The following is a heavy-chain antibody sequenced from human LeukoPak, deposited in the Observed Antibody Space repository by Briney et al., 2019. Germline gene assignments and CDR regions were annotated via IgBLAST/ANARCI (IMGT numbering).Heavy chain of an antibody. CDR2: ISTYDDNI. CDR3: ARETYSNILTGTDY. CDR1: GYTFATYG. V-gene: IGHV1-18*01. D-gene: IGHD3-9*01. Sequence: ASVKVSCKASGYTFATYGLSWVRQAPGQGLEWLGWISTYDDNIKYAQSLQGRLTLTIDTSTSTAYMELRSLTSDDTAVYYCARETYSNILTGTDYWGPGTLVTVSS. J-gene: IGHJ4*02.